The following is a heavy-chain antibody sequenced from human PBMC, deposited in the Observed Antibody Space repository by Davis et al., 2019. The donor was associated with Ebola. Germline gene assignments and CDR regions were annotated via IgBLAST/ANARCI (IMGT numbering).Heavy chain of an antibody. J-gene: IGHJ6*02. CDR3: ARDRITMVRGVIRGGTYYGMDV. CDR2: MNPNSGNT. CDR1: GYTFTSYD. V-gene: IGHV1-8*01. Sequence: ASVKVSCKASGYTFTSYDINWVRQATGQGLEWMGWMNPNSGNTGYAQKFQGRVTMTRDTSTSTVYMELSSLRSEDTAVYYCARDRITMVRGVIRGGTYYGMDVWGQGTTVTVSS. D-gene: IGHD3-10*01.